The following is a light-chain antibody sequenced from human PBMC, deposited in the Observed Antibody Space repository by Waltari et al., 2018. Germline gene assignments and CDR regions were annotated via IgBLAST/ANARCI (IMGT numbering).Light chain of an antibody. V-gene: IGKV1-12*01. CDR3: QQANSFPL. J-gene: IGKJ4*01. CDR2: GAS. CDR1: QSISSW. Sequence: DIQMTQSPSSVSASVGDRVTITCRASQSISSWLAWYQQKQGKAPNLLIYGASNLQSGVPSRFSGSGSWTDFTLTISSLQPEDFATYYCQQANSFPLFGGGTKVEIK.